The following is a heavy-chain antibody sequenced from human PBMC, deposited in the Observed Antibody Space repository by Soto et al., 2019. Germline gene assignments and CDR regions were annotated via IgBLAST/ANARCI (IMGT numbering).Heavy chain of an antibody. CDR2: IYYSGST. D-gene: IGHD5-12*01. CDR3: ARRSGYGNCDY. J-gene: IGHJ4*02. V-gene: IGHV4-39*01. CDR1: GGSISSSSYS. Sequence: PSETLSLACTVCGGSISSSSYSWGWIRQPPGKGLEWIGTIYYSGSTCYNPSLKSRVTISADTSNNQFSLKLTSVTAADTAVYYCARRSGYGNCDYWGQGTLVTVSS.